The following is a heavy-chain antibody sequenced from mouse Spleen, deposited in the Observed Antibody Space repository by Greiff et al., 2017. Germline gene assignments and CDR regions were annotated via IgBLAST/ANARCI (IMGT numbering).Heavy chain of an antibody. CDR2: INPNNGGT. CDR3: ARGWEHYAMDY. J-gene: IGHJ4*01. Sequence: EVQLQQSGPELVKPGASVKIPCKASGYTFTDYNMDWVKQSHGKSLEWIGDINPNNGGTIYNQKFKGKATLTVDKSSSTAYMELRSLTSEDTAVYYCARGWEHYAMDYWGQGTSVTVSS. CDR1: GYTFTDYN. D-gene: IGHD1-1*02. V-gene: IGHV1-18*01.